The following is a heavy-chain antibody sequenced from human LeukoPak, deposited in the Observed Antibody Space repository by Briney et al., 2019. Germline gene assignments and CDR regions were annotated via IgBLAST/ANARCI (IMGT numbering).Heavy chain of an antibody. D-gene: IGHD3-3*01. CDR3: ARERDDYYFDY. V-gene: IGHV3-48*03. J-gene: IGHJ4*02. CDR2: ISRSGTII. CDR1: GFTFSGYE. Sequence: GGSLRLSCAASGFTFSGYEMNWVRQAPGKGLDWVSYISRSGTIISYADSVKGRFTISRDNAKTSLYLQMNSLRAEDTAVYYCARERDDYYFDYWGQGTLVTVSS.